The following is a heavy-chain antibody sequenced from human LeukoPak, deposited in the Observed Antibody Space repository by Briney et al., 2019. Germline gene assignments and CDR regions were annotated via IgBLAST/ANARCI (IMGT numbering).Heavy chain of an antibody. J-gene: IGHJ3*02. CDR3: ARGPYSYDSSGAFDI. CDR2: ISSSGST. D-gene: IGHD3-22*01. Sequence: SQTLSLTCTVSGDSISSGDYYWSCIRQPAGKGLEWIGRISSSGSTNYNPSLKSRVTISVDTSKNQFSLKLSSVTAADTAVYFCARGPYSYDSSGAFDIWGQGTMVTVSS. CDR1: GDSISSGDYY. V-gene: IGHV4-61*02.